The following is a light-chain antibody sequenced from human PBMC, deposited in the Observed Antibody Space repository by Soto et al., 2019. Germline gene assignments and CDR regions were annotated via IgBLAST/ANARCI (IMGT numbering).Light chain of an antibody. CDR2: GAS. V-gene: IGKV3-20*01. Sequence: EIVLTQSPVTLSLYPGERATLSCRASQSVSNNYLAWYQQKPGQAPRLLIYGASNRATGIPDRFSGSGSGTDFTLTISRLEPEDFAVYYCQQYGSSGTFGQGTKVDIK. CDR3: QQYGSSGT. J-gene: IGKJ1*01. CDR1: QSVSNNY.